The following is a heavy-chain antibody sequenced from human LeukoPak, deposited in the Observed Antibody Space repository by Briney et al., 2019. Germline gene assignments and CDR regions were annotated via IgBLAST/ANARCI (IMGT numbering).Heavy chain of an antibody. V-gene: IGHV3-7*01. J-gene: IGHJ4*02. CDR1: GFTFSSYW. CDR3: ARGQTWFGELSPFDY. D-gene: IGHD3-10*01. Sequence: GGSLRLSCAASGFTFSSYWMSWVRQAPGKGLERVANIKQDGSEKYYVDSVKGRFTISRDNAKNSLYLQMNSLRAEDTAVYYCARGQTWFGELSPFDYWGQGTLVTVSS. CDR2: IKQDGSEK.